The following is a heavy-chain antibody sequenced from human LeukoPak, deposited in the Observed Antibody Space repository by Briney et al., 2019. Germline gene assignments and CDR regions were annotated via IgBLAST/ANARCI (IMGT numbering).Heavy chain of an antibody. CDR3: ARAPLYSSSWSFDY. D-gene: IGHD6-13*01. V-gene: IGHV4-39*01. J-gene: IGHJ4*02. CDR1: GDSVRNDFYY. Sequence: SETLSLTCSVSGDSVRNDFYYWGWIRQPPGKGLEWVACLSHAGNTWYNPSLESRLSISVDTSKNQFSLKFSSVTAADTAVYYCARAPLYSSSWSFDYWGQGTLVTVSS. CDR2: LSHAGNT.